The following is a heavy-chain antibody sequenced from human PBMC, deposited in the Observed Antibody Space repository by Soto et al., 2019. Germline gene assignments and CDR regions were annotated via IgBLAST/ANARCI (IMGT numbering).Heavy chain of an antibody. J-gene: IGHJ4*02. V-gene: IGHV4-34*01. CDR1: GGSFSGYY. D-gene: IGHD6-13*01. Sequence: PSETLSLTCAVYGGSFSGYYWSWIRQPPGKGLEWIGEINHSGSTNYNPSLKSRVTISVDTSKNHFSLKLSSVTAADTAVYYCARGGEQQLEPKRSYYFDYWGQGTLVTVSS. CDR3: ARGGEQQLEPKRSYYFDY. CDR2: INHSGST.